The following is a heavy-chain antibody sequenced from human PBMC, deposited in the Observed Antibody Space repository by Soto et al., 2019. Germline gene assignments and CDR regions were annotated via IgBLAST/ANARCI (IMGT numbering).Heavy chain of an antibody. CDR2: IYYSGST. CDR3: ARQPRILTGYYGHFDY. CDR1: GGSISSSSYY. Sequence: SETLSLTCTVSGGSISSSSYYWGWIRQPPGKGLEWIGSIYYSGSTYYNPSLKSRVTISVDTSKNQFSLKLSSGTDADTAVYYCARQPRILTGYYGHFDYWGQGTLVTVS. D-gene: IGHD3-9*01. V-gene: IGHV4-39*01. J-gene: IGHJ4*02.